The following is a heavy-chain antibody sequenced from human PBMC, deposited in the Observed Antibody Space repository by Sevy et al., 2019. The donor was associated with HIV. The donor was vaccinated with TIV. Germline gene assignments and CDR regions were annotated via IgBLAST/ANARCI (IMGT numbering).Heavy chain of an antibody. CDR3: ARLRWDVVEEPGATPGCYFDS. CDR2: TSYSGTT. J-gene: IGHJ4*02. V-gene: IGHV4-59*12. CDR1: GDSINNYY. Sequence: SETLSRTCSVSGDSINNYYWSWIRQPPGKGLEWIGYTSYSGTTNYSPSLKRRVDISVDTSIHQFSLKINSVTAADTAVFYCARLRWDVVEEPGATPGCYFDSWGQGILVTVSS. D-gene: IGHD2-2*02.